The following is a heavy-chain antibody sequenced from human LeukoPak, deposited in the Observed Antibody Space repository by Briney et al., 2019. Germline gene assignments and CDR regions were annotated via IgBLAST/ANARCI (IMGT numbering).Heavy chain of an antibody. CDR1: GFTFSSYW. Sequence: PGGSLRLSCAASGFTFSSYWMHWVRQAPGKGLVWVSLINSDGSSTIYADSVKGRFTISRDNAKNTLYLQMNSLRAEDTAVYYCASGLTIFGVVNDAFDIWGQGTIVTVSS. CDR2: INSDGSST. CDR3: ASGLTIFGVVNDAFDI. J-gene: IGHJ3*02. D-gene: IGHD3-3*01. V-gene: IGHV3-74*01.